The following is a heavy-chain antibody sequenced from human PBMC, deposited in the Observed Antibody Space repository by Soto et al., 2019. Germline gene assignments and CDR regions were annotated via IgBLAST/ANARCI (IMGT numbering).Heavy chain of an antibody. Sequence: QLQLVQSGTELKKPGASVKVSCKASGYTFTNYGITWVRQAPGQGLEWMGWINADYGNTNYEQKFQGRVTMTTDPSTNTAYMELSSLRSDDTAVYYCARKSLSNFNWFDPWGQGTLVTVSS. D-gene: IGHD4-4*01. J-gene: IGHJ5*02. CDR2: INADYGNT. V-gene: IGHV1-18*04. CDR1: GYTFTNYG. CDR3: ARKSLSNFNWFDP.